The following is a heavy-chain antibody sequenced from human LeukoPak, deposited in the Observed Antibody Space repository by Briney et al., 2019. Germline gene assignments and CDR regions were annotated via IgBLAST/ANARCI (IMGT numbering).Heavy chain of an antibody. Sequence: PSETLSLTCTVSGGSISSSSYYWGWIRQPPGKGLEWIGSIYYSGSTYYNPSLKSRVTISVDTSKNQFSLKLSSVTAADTAVYYCARDQNSSSWYYRYYYYYYMDVWGKGTTVTVSS. CDR2: IYYSGST. J-gene: IGHJ6*03. CDR3: ARDQNSSSWYYRYYYYYYMDV. D-gene: IGHD6-13*01. CDR1: GGSISSSSYY. V-gene: IGHV4-39*02.